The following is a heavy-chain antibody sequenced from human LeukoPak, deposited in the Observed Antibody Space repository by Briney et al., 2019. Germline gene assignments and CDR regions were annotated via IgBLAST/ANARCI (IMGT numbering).Heavy chain of an antibody. V-gene: IGHV4-30-4*01. J-gene: IGHJ5*02. CDR2: NHCSGGP. D-gene: IGHD2-8*02. CDR1: GGSICSGDNY. Sequence: PSQTLSLTCTVSGGSICSGDNYWSWIRQSPGRGLEWIGYNHCSGGPYYNPSLKSRVSISVDTSKNQFSLNLRSVTAADTAVYFCVSDCSRSTLRGVACSWGQGTRVSVSS. CDR3: VSDCSRSTLRGVACS.